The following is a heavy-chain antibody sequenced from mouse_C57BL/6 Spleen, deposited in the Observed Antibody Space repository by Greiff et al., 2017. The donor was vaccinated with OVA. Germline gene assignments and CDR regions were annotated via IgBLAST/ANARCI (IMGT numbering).Heavy chain of an antibody. CDR1: GYTFTSYW. J-gene: IGHJ2*01. V-gene: IGHV1-69*01. CDR2: IDPSDSYT. CDR3: ANCYGSSRGFVY. Sequence: VKLQQPGAELVMPGASVKLSCKASGYTFTSYWMHWVKQRPGQGLEWIGEIDPSDSYTNYNQKFKGKSTLTVDKSSSTAYMQLSSLTSEDSAVYYCANCYGSSRGFVYWGQGTTLTVSS. D-gene: IGHD1-1*01.